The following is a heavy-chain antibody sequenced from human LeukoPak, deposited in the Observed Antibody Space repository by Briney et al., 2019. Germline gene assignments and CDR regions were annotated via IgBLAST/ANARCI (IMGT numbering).Heavy chain of an antibody. D-gene: IGHD6-25*01. Sequence: SETLSLTCTVSGGSVSSGDYYWSWIRQPPGKGLEWIGYIYYSGSTYYNPSLKSRITISVDTSKNQFSLRLSSVTAADTALYYCARAGGVKTAALDLDYWGQGTLVTVSS. V-gene: IGHV4-30-4*01. CDR1: GGSVSSGDYY. CDR3: ARAGGVKTAALDLDY. J-gene: IGHJ4*02. CDR2: IYYSGST.